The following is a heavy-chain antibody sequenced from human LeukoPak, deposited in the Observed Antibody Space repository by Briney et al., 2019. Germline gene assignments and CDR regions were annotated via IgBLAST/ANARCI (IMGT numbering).Heavy chain of an antibody. CDR1: GYTGTSYY. Sequence: GASVKVSCKAAGYTGTSYYMHWGRQAPGQGLGWMGIINPSGGSTSYAQKFQHRVTLTRDTSTSTVYMELSSVRSEDTAVYYCARDTAAAGRAWFDPWGQGTLVTVSS. D-gene: IGHD6-13*01. J-gene: IGHJ5*02. V-gene: IGHV1-46*01. CDR3: ARDTAAAGRAWFDP. CDR2: INPSGGST.